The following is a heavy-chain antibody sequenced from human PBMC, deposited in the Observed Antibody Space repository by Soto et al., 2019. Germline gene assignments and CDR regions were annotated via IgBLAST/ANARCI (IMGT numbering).Heavy chain of an antibody. J-gene: IGHJ6*02. D-gene: IGHD1-26*01. CDR3: ARAKVGATTGYYYYGMDV. V-gene: IGHV1-46*01. CDR1: GYTFTSYY. CDR2: INPSGGST. Sequence: GASVKVSCKASGYTFTSYYMHWVRQAPGQGLEWMRIINPSGGSTSYAQKFQGRVTMTRDTSTSTVYMELSSLRSEDTAVYYCARAKVGATTGYYYYGMDVWGQGTTVTVSS.